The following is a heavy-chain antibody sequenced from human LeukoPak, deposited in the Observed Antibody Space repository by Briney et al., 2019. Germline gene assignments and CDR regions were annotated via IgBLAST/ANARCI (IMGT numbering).Heavy chain of an antibody. D-gene: IGHD5-12*01. CDR1: GGSISTSGYY. CDR2: IYYSGNT. Sequence: ASETLSLTCTVSGGSISTSGYYWGWIRQPPGKGLEWIGTIYYSGNTYYNPSLKSRVTISLDTSRNQFSLKLNSVTAADTALYYCARDVQVALFDYWGQGTLVTVSS. V-gene: IGHV4-39*07. CDR3: ARDVQVALFDY. J-gene: IGHJ4*02.